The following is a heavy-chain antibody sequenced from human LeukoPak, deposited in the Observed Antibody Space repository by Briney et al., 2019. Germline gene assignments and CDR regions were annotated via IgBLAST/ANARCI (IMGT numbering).Heavy chain of an antibody. V-gene: IGHV3-23*01. J-gene: IGHJ6*03. CDR1: GFTFSSYG. CDR3: ARSLRVRGVPDYMDV. D-gene: IGHD3-10*01. Sequence: GGSLRLSCAASGFTFSSYGMSWVRQAPGKGLGWVSAISGSGGSTYYADTVKGRFTISRDNSKNMLYLQMNSLGAEDTAVYYCARSLRVRGVPDYMDVCGKGTTVTISS. CDR2: ISGSGGST.